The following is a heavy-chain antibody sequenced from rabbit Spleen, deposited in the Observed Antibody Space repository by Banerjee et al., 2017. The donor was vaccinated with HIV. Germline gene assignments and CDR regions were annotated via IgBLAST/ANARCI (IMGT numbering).Heavy chain of an antibody. CDR1: GFSFSSDYD. V-gene: IGHV1S40*01. D-gene: IGHD4-2*01. CDR3: ARDAGSYPYIDVYFNL. CDR2: IYTGNGKT. J-gene: IGHJ4*01. Sequence: VESGGGLVKPGGTLTLTCTASGFSFSSDYDMCWVRQAPGKGLEWIGCIYTGNGKTYYAGWAKGRFTISKASSTTVTLQMTSLTAADTATYFCARDAGSYPYIDVYFNLWGPGTLVTVS.